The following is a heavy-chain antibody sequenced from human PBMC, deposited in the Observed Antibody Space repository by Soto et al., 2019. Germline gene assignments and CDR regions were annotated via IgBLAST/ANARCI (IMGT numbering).Heavy chain of an antibody. J-gene: IGHJ6*03. D-gene: IGHD6-13*01. Sequence: PSETLSLTCTVSGGSIRSYYWSWIRQPPGKGLEWIGYIYYSGNTNYNPSLKSRVTISVDTSKNQFSLKLSSVTAADTAVYYCARSMSWNYHYMDVWGKGTTVTVSS. CDR1: GGSIRSYY. CDR3: ARSMSWNYHYMDV. V-gene: IGHV4-59*12. CDR2: IYYSGNT.